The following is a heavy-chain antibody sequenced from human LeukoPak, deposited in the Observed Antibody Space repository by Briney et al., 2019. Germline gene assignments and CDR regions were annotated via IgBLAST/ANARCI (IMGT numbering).Heavy chain of an antibody. J-gene: IGHJ4*02. Sequence: LSLTCAVYGGSFSGYYWSWIRQAPGKGLEWVSYISSSGSTIYYADSVKGRFTISRDNAKNSLYLQMNSLRAEDTAVYYCARSGRGYSYGYGKTFDYWGQGTLVTVSS. D-gene: IGHD5-18*01. V-gene: IGHV3-11*01. CDR2: ISSSGSTI. CDR3: ARSGRGYSYGYGKTFDY. CDR1: GGSFSGYY.